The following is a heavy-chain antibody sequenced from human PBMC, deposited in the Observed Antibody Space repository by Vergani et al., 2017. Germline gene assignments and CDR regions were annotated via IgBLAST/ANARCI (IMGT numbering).Heavy chain of an antibody. V-gene: IGHV3-23*04. Sequence: EVQLVESGGGLVQPGGSLRLSCAASGFTFSSYAMSWVRQAPGKGLEWVSAISGSGGSTYYADSVKGRFTISRDNAKNTLYLQMNSLRAEDTAVYYCAKAGPYYGSGSYYRFDYGGQGTLVTVSS. J-gene: IGHJ4*02. D-gene: IGHD3-10*01. CDR1: GFTFSSYA. CDR3: AKAGPYYGSGSYYRFDY. CDR2: ISGSGGST.